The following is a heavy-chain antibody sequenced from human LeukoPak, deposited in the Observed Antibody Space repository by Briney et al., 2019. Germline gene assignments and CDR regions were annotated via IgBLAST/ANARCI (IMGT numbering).Heavy chain of an antibody. CDR1: GYTFTSYG. CDR2: ISAYNGNT. V-gene: IGHV1-18*01. D-gene: IGHD5-12*01. J-gene: IGHJ4*02. CDR3: ASDIVATSTQVGGNY. Sequence: ASVTVSCRASGYTFTSYGISWVRQAPGQGLEWMGWISAYNGNTNYAQKLQGRVTMTTDTSTSTAYMELRSLRSDDTAVYYCASDIVATSTQVGGNYWGQGTLVTVSS.